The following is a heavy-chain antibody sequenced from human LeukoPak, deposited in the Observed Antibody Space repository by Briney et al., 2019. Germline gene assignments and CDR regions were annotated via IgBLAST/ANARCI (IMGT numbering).Heavy chain of an antibody. Sequence: GGSLRLSCAASGFTFSSYSMNWVRQAPGKGLEWVASISSSSSYIYYADSVKGRFTISRDNAKNSLYLQMNSLRAEDPAVYYCARVLMVRGVMFDPWGQGTLVTVSS. CDR2: ISSSSSYI. CDR1: GFTFSSYS. D-gene: IGHD3-10*01. V-gene: IGHV3-21*01. J-gene: IGHJ5*02. CDR3: ARVLMVRGVMFDP.